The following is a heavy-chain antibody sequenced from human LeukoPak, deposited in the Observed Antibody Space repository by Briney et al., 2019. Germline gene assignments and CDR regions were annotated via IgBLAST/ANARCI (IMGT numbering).Heavy chain of an antibody. Sequence: GRSLRLSCAASGFTFSSYGMHWVRQAPGKGLEWVAVISYDGSNKYYADSVKGRFTISRDNSKNTLYLQMNSLRAEDTAVYYCAKVARPTYYYDSSGYYFDYWGQGTLVTLSS. CDR2: ISYDGSNK. V-gene: IGHV3-30*18. CDR1: GFTFSSYG. CDR3: AKVARPTYYYDSSGYYFDY. J-gene: IGHJ4*02. D-gene: IGHD3-22*01.